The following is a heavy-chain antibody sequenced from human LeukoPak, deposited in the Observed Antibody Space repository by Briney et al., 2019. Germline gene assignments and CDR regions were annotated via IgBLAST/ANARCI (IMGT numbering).Heavy chain of an antibody. CDR1: GYTFTSYD. CDR2: VSAYNGNT. J-gene: IGHJ6*02. V-gene: IGHV1-18*01. CDR3: ARAAPMARGYYGMDV. D-gene: IGHD3-10*01. Sequence: GASVKVSCKASGYTFTSYDISWVRQAPGPGLEWMGRVSAYNGNTNYALKFQGRVTMTTDTSTSTAYMELRSLRSDDTAVFHCARAAPMARGYYGMDVWGQGTAVTVSS.